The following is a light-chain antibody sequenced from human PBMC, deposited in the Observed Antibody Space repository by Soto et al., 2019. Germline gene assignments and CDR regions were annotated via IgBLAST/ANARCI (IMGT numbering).Light chain of an antibody. J-gene: IGKJ1*01. CDR1: QLLENSDGKTY. V-gene: IGKV2-30*01. CDR3: MQGRHLVWT. CDR2: VVS. Sequence: DVATTQSPLSLPVTLGQSASISCRSRQLLENSDGKTYLSWFKQRLGQSPRRLISVVSKRDSGVTDRIRGSGLVNDFTLHISSVEAEDVGVYYCMQGRHLVWTFGQQTNVDIK.